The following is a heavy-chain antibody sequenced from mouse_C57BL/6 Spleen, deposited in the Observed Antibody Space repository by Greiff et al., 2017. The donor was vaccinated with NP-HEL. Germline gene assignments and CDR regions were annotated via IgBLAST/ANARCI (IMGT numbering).Heavy chain of an antibody. CDR2: IYPGSGST. CDR3: ARPFYYYGSSYDAMDY. J-gene: IGHJ4*01. CDR1: GYTFTSYW. V-gene: IGHV1-55*01. Sequence: QVQLQQPGAELVKPGASVKMSCKASGYTFTSYWITWVKQRPGQGLEWIGDIYPGSGSTNYNEKFKSKATLTVDTSSSTAYMQLSSLTSEDSAVYYCARPFYYYGSSYDAMDYWGQGTSVTVSS. D-gene: IGHD1-1*01.